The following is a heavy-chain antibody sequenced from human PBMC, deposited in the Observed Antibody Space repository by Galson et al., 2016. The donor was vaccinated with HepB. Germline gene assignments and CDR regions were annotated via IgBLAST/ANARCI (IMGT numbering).Heavy chain of an antibody. CDR1: GYTFKTRG. J-gene: IGHJ4*02. CDR2: INPDNGLT. D-gene: IGHD3-16*02. CDR3: ARIVAGLDS. Sequence: SVKVSCKASGYTFKTRGIHWVRQAPGQGLEWMGWINPDNGLTKSSQKFQGRVTFTRDTIATTSYMELSSLRYEDTAVFYCARIVAGLDSWGQGTLVTGS. V-gene: IGHV1-3*01.